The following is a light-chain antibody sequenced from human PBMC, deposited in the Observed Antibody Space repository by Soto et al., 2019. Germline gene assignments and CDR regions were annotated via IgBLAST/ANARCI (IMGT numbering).Light chain of an antibody. CDR3: CRYAGSSTYVV. V-gene: IGLV2-23*01. CDR2: EGS. Sequence: QSALTQPASVSGSPGQSITISCTGTSSDVGSYNLVSWYQQHPGKAPKLMIYEGSKRPSGVSNRFSGSKSGNTASLTISGLQADDEAADYCCRYAGSSTYVVFGGGTQLTVL. J-gene: IGLJ2*01. CDR1: SSDVGSYNL.